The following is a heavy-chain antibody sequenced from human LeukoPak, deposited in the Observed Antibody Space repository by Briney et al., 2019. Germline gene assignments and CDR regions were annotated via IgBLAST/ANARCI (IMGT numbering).Heavy chain of an antibody. V-gene: IGHV3-33*06. J-gene: IGHJ6*03. CDR3: AKADYGGNSGYYYYMDV. Sequence: GGSLRLSCAASGFTLSSYGMRWVRQAPGKGLEWVAVKWYDGSNKYYADSVKGRFTISRDNSKNTLYLQMNSLRAEDTAVYYCAKADYGGNSGYYYYMDVWGKGTTVTVSS. CDR1: GFTLSSYG. CDR2: KWYDGSNK. D-gene: IGHD4-23*01.